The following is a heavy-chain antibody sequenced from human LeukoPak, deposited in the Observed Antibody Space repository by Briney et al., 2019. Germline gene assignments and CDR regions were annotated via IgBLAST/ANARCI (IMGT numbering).Heavy chain of an antibody. D-gene: IGHD5-18*01. CDR1: GFSFSSYA. CDR2: ISGSAGNT. J-gene: IGHJ4*02. Sequence: GGSLRLSCAAFGFSFSSYAMTWARQAPGKGLEWVSTISGSAGNTYYADSVKGRFTISRDNSKDTLYLQMSSLRAEDTAVYYCAKLEYNYGYNFDYWGQGTLVTVSS. CDR3: AKLEYNYGYNFDY. V-gene: IGHV3-23*01.